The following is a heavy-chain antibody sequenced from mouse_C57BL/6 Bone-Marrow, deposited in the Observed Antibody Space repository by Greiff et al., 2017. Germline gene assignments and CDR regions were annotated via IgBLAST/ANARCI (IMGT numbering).Heavy chain of an antibody. V-gene: IGHV14-4*01. J-gene: IGHJ2*01. D-gene: IGHD1-1*01. CDR3: TTFPLITTVVATDYFDY. Sequence: DVQLQESGAELVRPGASVKLSCTASGFNIKDDYMHWVKQRPEQGLEWIGWIDPENGDTEYASKFQGKATITADTSSNTAYLQLSSLTSEDTAVYYCTTFPLITTVVATDYFDYWGQGTTLTVSS. CDR2: IDPENGDT. CDR1: GFNIKDDY.